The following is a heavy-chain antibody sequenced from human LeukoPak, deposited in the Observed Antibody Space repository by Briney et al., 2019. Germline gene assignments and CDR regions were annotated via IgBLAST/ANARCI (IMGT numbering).Heavy chain of an antibody. CDR1: GYSFTAYY. V-gene: IGHV1-2*02. CDR3: ARDPLYSGSYGGHNWFDP. Sequence: ASVKVSCMASGYSFTAYYMHWVRQAPGQGLEWMGWINPNSGGANYAQKFQGRVTMTRDTSISTAYMELSRLRSDDTAVYYCARDPLYSGSYGGHNWFDPWGQGTLVTVSS. J-gene: IGHJ5*02. CDR2: INPNSGGA. D-gene: IGHD1-26*01.